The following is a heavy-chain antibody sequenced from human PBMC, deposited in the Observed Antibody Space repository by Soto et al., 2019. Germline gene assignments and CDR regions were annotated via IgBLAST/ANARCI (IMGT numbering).Heavy chain of an antibody. V-gene: IGHV3-11*01. CDR2: IATSGTKI. Sequence: QVQLVESGGDLVKPGGSLRLSCAASGYTFSDYYMSWIRQAPGKGLEWVSNIATSGTKIYYADSVKGRFTITRDNAKNSLYLEMNSLRDEDTAVYYCASHYDMWSSYLSPVDYWGQGTLVSGSS. CDR1: GYTFSDYY. D-gene: IGHD3-3*01. CDR3: ASHYDMWSSYLSPVDY. J-gene: IGHJ4*02.